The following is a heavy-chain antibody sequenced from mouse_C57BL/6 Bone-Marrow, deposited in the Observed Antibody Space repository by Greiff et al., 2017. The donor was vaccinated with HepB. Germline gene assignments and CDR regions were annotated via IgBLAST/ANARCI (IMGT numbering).Heavy chain of an antibody. V-gene: IGHV5-17*01. CDR1: GFTFSDYG. CDR3: ARLRYCDV. Sequence: EVKLVESGGGLVKPGGSLKLSCAASGFTFSDYGMYWVRQAPEKGLEWVAYISSGSSTIYYADTVKGRFTISRDNAKNTLFLQMTSLRSEDTAMYYCARLRYCDVWGTGTTVTVSS. CDR2: ISSGSSTI. J-gene: IGHJ1*03.